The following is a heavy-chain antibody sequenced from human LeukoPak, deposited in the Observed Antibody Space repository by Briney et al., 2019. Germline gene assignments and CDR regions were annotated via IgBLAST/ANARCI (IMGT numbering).Heavy chain of an antibody. J-gene: IGHJ4*02. D-gene: IGHD3-3*01. CDR2: INHSGST. V-gene: IGHV4-34*01. CDR1: GGSFSGYY. Sequence: SETLSLTCAVYGGSFSGYYWSWIRPPPGKGREWIGEINHSGSTYYNPSLKSRVTISVDTSKTQISLKLSFVTAADTAVYYCARLLHYDFWSGYQYYFDYWGQGTLVTVSS. CDR3: ARLLHYDFWSGYQYYFDY.